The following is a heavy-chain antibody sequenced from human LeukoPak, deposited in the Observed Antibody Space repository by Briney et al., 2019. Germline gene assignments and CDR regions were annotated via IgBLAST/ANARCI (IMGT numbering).Heavy chain of an antibody. J-gene: IGHJ4*02. Sequence: GGTLRLSCAASGFTFSSYGMSWVRQAPGKGLEWVSAISGSGGSTYYADSVKGRFTISRDNSKNTLYLQMNSLRAEDTAVYYCANDHKYYYGSGSYLGYWGQGTLVTVSS. V-gene: IGHV3-23*01. CDR3: ANDHKYYYGSGSYLGY. CDR2: ISGSGGST. CDR1: GFTFSSYG. D-gene: IGHD3-10*01.